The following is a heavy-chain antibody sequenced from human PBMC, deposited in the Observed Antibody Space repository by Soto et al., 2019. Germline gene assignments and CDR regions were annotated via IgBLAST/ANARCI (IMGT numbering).Heavy chain of an antibody. J-gene: IGHJ4*02. CDR2: INPSGGST. Sequence: ASVKVSCKASGYTFTSYYMHWVRQAPGQGLEWMGIINPSGGSTSYAQKFQGRVTMTRDTSTSTVYMELSSLRSEDTAVYYCARDVPDYYDSSGYYYRFDYWGQGTLVTGS. V-gene: IGHV1-46*01. CDR1: GYTFTSYY. D-gene: IGHD3-22*01. CDR3: ARDVPDYYDSSGYYYRFDY.